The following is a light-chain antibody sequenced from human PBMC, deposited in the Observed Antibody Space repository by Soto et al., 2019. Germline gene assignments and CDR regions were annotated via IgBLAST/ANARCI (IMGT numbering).Light chain of an antibody. CDR1: GSDVGDSSH. CDR2: EVN. V-gene: IGLV2-11*01. Sequence: QSALTQPRSVSGSPEQSVTISCTATGSDVGDSSHVSWYQLHPGKAPKLMIYEVNNRPSGVPDRFSGSKSGSTASLTISGLQAEDEAEYYCCLSPGSLTWLFGGGTKLTVL. CDR3: CLSPGSLTWL. J-gene: IGLJ3*02.